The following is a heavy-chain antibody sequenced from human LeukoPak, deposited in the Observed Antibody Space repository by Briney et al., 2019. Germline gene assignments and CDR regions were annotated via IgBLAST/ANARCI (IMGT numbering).Heavy chain of an antibody. CDR3: TRRGITIFGVVVTYDY. Sequence: GGSLRLSCAASGFTFSSYAMSWVRQALGKGLEWVSAISGSGGSTYYADSVKGRFTISRDNSKNTLYLQMNSLKTEDTAVYYCTRRGITIFGVVVTYDYWGQGTLVTVSS. J-gene: IGHJ4*02. D-gene: IGHD3-3*01. CDR2: ISGSGGST. CDR1: GFTFSSYA. V-gene: IGHV3-23*01.